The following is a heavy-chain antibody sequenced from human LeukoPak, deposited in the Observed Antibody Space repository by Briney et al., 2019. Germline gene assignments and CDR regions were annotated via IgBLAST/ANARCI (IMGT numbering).Heavy chain of an antibody. Sequence: GGSLRLSCAASGFSVSTNYMTWVRQAPGKGLEWVSVLYSGGGAYYADSVKDRFTISRDNAKNSLYLQMNSLRAEDTAVYYCATERSSLVVVPAASYWGQGTLVTVSS. D-gene: IGHD2-2*01. V-gene: IGHV3-66*01. CDR3: ATERSSLVVVPAASY. CDR1: GFSVSTNY. J-gene: IGHJ4*02. CDR2: LYSGGGA.